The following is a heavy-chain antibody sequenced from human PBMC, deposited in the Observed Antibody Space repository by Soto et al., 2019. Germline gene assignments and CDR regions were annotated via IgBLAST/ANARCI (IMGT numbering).Heavy chain of an antibody. CDR3: ARSNTADSTLGWFDP. CDR1: GGSISSYY. CDR2: IYYSGST. Sequence: SETLSLTCTVSGGSISSYYWSWIRQPPGKGLEWIGYIYYSGSTNYNPSLKSRVTISVXXXXXXFXLXLXXXTAADTAVYYCARSNTADSTLGWFDPWGQGTLVT. V-gene: IGHV4-59*01. J-gene: IGHJ5*02. D-gene: IGHD6-13*01.